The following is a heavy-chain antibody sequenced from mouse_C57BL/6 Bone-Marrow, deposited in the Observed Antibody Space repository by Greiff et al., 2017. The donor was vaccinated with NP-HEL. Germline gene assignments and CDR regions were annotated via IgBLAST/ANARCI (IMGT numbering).Heavy chain of an antibody. CDR2: ISYSGST. CDR3: ARYGYYYGSRGYYAMDY. V-gene: IGHV3-8*01. J-gene: IGHJ4*01. D-gene: IGHD1-1*01. CDR1: GYSITSDY. Sequence: EVKLMESGPGLAKPSQTLSLTCSVTGYSITSDYWNWIRKFPGNKLEYMGYISYSGSTYYNPSLKSRISITRDTSKNQYYLQLNSVTTEDTATYYCARYGYYYGSRGYYAMDYWGQGTSVTVSS.